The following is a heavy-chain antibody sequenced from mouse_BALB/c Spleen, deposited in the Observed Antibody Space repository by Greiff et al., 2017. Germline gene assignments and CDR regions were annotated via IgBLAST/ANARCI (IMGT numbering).Heavy chain of an antibody. CDR1: GYTFTSYW. CDR3: TRGDRYDGFAF. CDR2: IYPSDSYT. J-gene: IGHJ3*01. V-gene: IGHV1-69*02. D-gene: IGHD2-14*01. Sequence: QVQLQQPGAELVRPGASVKLSCKASGYTFTSYWINWVKQRPGQGLEWIGNIYPSDSYTNYNQKFKDKATLTVDKSSSTAYMQLSSPTSEDSAVYYCTRGDRYDGFAFWGQGTLVTVSA.